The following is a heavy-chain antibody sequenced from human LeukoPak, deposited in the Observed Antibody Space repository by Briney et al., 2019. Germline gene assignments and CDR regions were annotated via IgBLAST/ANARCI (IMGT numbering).Heavy chain of an antibody. D-gene: IGHD3-16*01. CDR1: GYTFTSYG. J-gene: IGHJ6*03. CDR3: ARVTFSDYVWGKWYYYYYMDA. V-gene: IGHV1-18*01. CDR2: ISAYNGNT. Sequence: GASVKVSCKASGYTFTSYGISWVRQAPGQGLEWMGWISAYNGNTNYAQKLQGRVTMTTDTSTSTAYMELRSLRSDDTAVYYCARVTFSDYVWGKWYYYYYMDAWGKGTTVTVSS.